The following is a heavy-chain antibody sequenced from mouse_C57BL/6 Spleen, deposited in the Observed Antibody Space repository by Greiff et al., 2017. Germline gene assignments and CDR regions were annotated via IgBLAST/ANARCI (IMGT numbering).Heavy chain of an antibody. CDR1: GYTFTSYW. CDR2: IDPSDSET. CDR3: ARALRNYGSLGMDY. J-gene: IGHJ4*01. Sequence: QVQLQQPGAELVRPGSSVKLSCKASGYTFTSYWMHWVKQRPIQGLEWIGNIDPSDSETHYNQKFKDKATLTVDKSSSTAYMQLSSLTSEDSAVYYCARALRNYGSLGMDYWVKEPQSPSPQ. V-gene: IGHV1-52*01. D-gene: IGHD1-1*01.